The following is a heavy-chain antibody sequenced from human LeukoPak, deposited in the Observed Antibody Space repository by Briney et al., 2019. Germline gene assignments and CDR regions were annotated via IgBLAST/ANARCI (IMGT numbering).Heavy chain of an antibody. D-gene: IGHD6-19*01. J-gene: IGHJ4*02. CDR1: GGSISSSSYY. V-gene: IGHV4-39*07. Sequence: KPSETLSLTCTVSGGSISSSSYYWGWIRQPPGKGLEWIGSIYYSGSTYYNPSLKSRVTISVDTSKNQFSLKLSSVTAADTAVYYCARETSGWSQRGGYYFDYWGQGTLVTVSS. CDR3: ARETSGWSQRGGYYFDY. CDR2: IYYSGST.